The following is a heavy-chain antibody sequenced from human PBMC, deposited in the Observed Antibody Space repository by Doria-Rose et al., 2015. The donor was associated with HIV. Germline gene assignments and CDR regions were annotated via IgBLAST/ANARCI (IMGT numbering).Heavy chain of an antibody. D-gene: IGHD6-13*01. CDR3: ARIKSSRWYHKYYFDF. V-gene: IGHV2-26*01. CDR2: IFSDDER. J-gene: IGHJ4*02. Sequence: VLVKPTETLTLTRTVSGVSLSSPGMGVSWIRQPPGKALEWLANIFSDDERSYKTSLKSRLTISRGTSKSQVVLTMTDMDPVDTATYYCARIKSSRWYHKYYFDFWGQGTLVIISA. CDR1: GVSLSSPGMG.